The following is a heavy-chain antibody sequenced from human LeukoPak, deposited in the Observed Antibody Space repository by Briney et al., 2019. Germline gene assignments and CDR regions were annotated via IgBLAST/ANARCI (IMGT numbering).Heavy chain of an antibody. V-gene: IGHV3-33*01. D-gene: IGHD1-26*01. J-gene: IGHJ1*01. CDR3: TMWSGSSYIEYFKH. CDR2: IWNDGSKK. CDR1: GLTFSHYG. Sequence: ARSLRLSCAASGLTFSHYGMHWVRQSPGKGLDWVGLIWNDGSKKYYADSVKGRFTISRDNAKNTLYLQMDSLRAEDTAVYYSTMWSGSSYIEYFKHWGQGTMVTVSS.